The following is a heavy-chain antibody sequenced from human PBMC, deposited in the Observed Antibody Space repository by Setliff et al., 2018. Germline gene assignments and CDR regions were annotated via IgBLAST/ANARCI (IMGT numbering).Heavy chain of an antibody. D-gene: IGHD6-19*01. CDR1: GFGFSSYT. CDR3: ARVSGWYSDAFDI. V-gene: IGHV3-7*01. CDR2: IKQDGSDK. J-gene: IGHJ3*02. Sequence: PGGSLRLSCEGSGFGFSSYTMNWVRQTPRGGLEWVANIKQDGSDKYYVDSVKGRFTVSRDNAKNTLYLQMNSLRAEDTAVYYCARVSGWYSDAFDIWGQGTMVTVS.